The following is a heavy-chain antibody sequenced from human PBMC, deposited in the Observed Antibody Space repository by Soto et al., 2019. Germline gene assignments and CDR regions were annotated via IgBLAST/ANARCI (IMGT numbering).Heavy chain of an antibody. D-gene: IGHD3-16*01. Sequence: EGQLLQSGGDLVQPGGSLRLSCAGSGLTLRSYAMTWIRQTPEKGLEWVSTISGRSGVPSYADSVNGRFTVSRDNSKNTLYLQMNSLRPDDTAIYYCAKGGHFTGGFDPWGQGPLVTVAS. CDR1: GLTLRSYA. CDR2: ISGRSGVP. J-gene: IGHJ5*02. V-gene: IGHV3-23*01. CDR3: AKGGHFTGGFDP.